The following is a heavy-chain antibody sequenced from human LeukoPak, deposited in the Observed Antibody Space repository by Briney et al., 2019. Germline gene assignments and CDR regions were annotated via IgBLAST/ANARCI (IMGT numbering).Heavy chain of an antibody. Sequence: PSETLSLTCTVSGGSISSYYWSWIRQPPGKGLEWIGYIYTRGSTNYNPSLKSRVTMSVDTSKNQFSLKLSSVTAADTAVYYCARGRYCNADICSGGDAFDIWGQGTMVSVSS. V-gene: IGHV4-4*08. D-gene: IGHD2/OR15-2a*01. CDR2: IYTRGST. CDR3: ARGRYCNADICSGGDAFDI. CDR1: GGSISSYY. J-gene: IGHJ3*02.